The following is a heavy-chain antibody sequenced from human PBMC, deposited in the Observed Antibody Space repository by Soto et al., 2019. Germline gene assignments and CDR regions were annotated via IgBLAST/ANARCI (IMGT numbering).Heavy chain of an antibody. D-gene: IGHD6-19*01. CDR1: GFTFSTYS. V-gene: IGHV3-48*01. Sequence: EVQLVESGGGLVQPGGSLRLSCAASGFTFSTYSMNWVRQAPGKGLEWVSYIDSTGSTIYYADSVKGRFTSSRDNAKNSRFLRMNSLRTEDTAIYYCARGGSSGYLTNDRLDYWGQGTLVTVSS. J-gene: IGHJ4*02. CDR2: IDSTGSTI. CDR3: ARGGSSGYLTNDRLDY.